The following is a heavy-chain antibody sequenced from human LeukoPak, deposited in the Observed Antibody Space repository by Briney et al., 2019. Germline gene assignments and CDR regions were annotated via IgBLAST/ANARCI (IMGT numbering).Heavy chain of an antibody. CDR1: GDSISNCY. D-gene: IGHD5-24*01. J-gene: IGHJ4*02. V-gene: IGHV4-59*01. CDR2: VHFSGST. CDR3: ARWNEDGYNEYYFDY. Sequence: SETLSLTCTVSGDSISNCYWSWIRQPPGKALEWVGYVHFSGSTNYNPSLNSRVTISVDTSKNQFSLKLSSVTAADTAVYYCARWNEDGYNEYYFDYWGQGTLVTVSS.